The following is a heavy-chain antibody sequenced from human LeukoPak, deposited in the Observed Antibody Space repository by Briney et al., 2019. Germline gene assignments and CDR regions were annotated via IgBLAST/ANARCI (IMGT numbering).Heavy chain of an antibody. CDR3: ARGGITMMVEHAFDI. J-gene: IGHJ3*02. V-gene: IGHV3-21*01. CDR2: ISSSSSYI. D-gene: IGHD3-22*01. Sequence: PGGSLRLSCAASGFTFSSYSMNWVRQAPGKGLEWVSSISSSSSYIYYADSVKGRFTISRDNAKNSLYLQMNSLRAEDTAVYYCARGGITMMVEHAFDIWGQGTMVTVSS. CDR1: GFTFSSYS.